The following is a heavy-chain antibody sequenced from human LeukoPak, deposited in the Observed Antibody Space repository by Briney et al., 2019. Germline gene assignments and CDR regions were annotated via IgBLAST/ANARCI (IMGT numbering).Heavy chain of an antibody. CDR1: GGSISSYY. V-gene: IGHV4-59*01. CDR2: IYYSGST. J-gene: IGHJ4*02. Sequence: SETLSVTCTVSGGSISSYYWSWIRQPPGKGLEWIGYIYYSGSTNYNPSLKSRVTISVDTSKNQFSLKLSSVTAAGTAVYYCARDRRLEGDWYQPYDYWGQGTLVTVSS. CDR3: ARDRRLEGDWYQPYDY. D-gene: IGHD6-19*01.